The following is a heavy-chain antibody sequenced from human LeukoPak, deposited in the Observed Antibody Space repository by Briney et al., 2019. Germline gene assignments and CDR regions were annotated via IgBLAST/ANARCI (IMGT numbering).Heavy chain of an antibody. CDR1: GFTFSRYS. CDR2: ISSSGSYI. CDR3: ASRNQYCGGDCFWAFDI. Sequence: PGGSLRLSCGASGFTFSRYSMNWVRQAPGKGLEWVSSISSSGSYIYYADSVKGRFTISRDHAKHSLYLQMNSLRAEDTAVYYCASRNQYCGGDCFWAFDIWGQGTMVTVSS. D-gene: IGHD2-21*02. V-gene: IGHV3-21*01. J-gene: IGHJ3*02.